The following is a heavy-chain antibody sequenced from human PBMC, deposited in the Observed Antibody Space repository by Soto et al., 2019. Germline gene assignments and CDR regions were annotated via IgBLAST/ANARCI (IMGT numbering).Heavy chain of an antibody. CDR2: ISSSSSYI. CDR1: GFTFSSYS. V-gene: IGHV3-21*01. D-gene: IGHD2-15*01. CDR3: ARENPGVVVVATTMDV. J-gene: IGHJ6*02. Sequence: GGSLRLSCAASGFTFSSYSMNWVRQAPGKGLEWVSSISSSSSYIYYADSVKGRFTISRDNAKNPLYLQMNSLRAEDTAVYYCARENPGVVVVATTMDVWGQGTTVTVSS.